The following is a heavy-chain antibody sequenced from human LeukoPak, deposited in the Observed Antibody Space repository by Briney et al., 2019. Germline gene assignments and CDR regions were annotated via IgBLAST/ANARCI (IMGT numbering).Heavy chain of an antibody. V-gene: IGHV1-18*01. D-gene: IGHD3-16*01. CDR3: AREGGFGIARQRGDFDY. CDR2: ISAYNGNT. Sequence: GASVKVSCKASGGTFSSYTVSWVRQAPGQGLEWMGWISAYNGNTNYAQKLQGRVTMTTDTSTSTAYMELRSLRSDDTAVYYCAREGGFGIARQRGDFDYWGQGTLVTVSS. J-gene: IGHJ4*02. CDR1: GGTFSSYT.